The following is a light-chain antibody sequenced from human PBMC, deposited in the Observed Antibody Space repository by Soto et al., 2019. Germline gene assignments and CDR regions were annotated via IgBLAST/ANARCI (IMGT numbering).Light chain of an antibody. CDR1: TSNIGSKT. CDR3: ATWDDSLPAV. J-gene: IGLJ2*01. Sequence: QPVLTQPPSASGTPGQRVTISCSGSTSNIGSKTVSWYQQLPGSAPRVLIYNNNERPSGVPDRFSGSKSGTSASLAISVLQSEDEADYYCATWDDSLPAVFGGGTKLTVL. CDR2: NNN. V-gene: IGLV1-44*01.